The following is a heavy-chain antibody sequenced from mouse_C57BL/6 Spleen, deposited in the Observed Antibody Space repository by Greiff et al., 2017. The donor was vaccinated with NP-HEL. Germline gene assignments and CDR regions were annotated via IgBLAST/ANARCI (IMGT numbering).Heavy chain of an antibody. D-gene: IGHD1-1*01. CDR2: ISSGSSTN. J-gene: IGHJ2*01. CDR3: ARSGSSPYYFDY. CDR1: GFTFSDYG. Sequence: EVQVVESGGGLVKPGGSLKLSCAASGFTFSDYGMHWVRQAPEKGLEWVAYISSGSSTNYYADTVKGRFTISRDNAKNTLFLQMASLRSEDTAMYYCARSGSSPYYFDYWGQGTTLTVSS. V-gene: IGHV5-17*01.